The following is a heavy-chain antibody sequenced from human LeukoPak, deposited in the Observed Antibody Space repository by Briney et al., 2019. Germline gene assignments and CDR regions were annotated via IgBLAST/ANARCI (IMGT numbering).Heavy chain of an antibody. J-gene: IGHJ4*02. D-gene: IGHD3-10*01. CDR3: AGDRGYLQFDY. CDR1: GLTFSRRW. Sequence: GGSLRLSCSASGLTFSRRWMSWVRQTPGKGLEWVANIKEDGSQKYYADFVMGRFIISRDNAENSLYLQLNSLRAEDTAMYYCAGDRGYLQFDYWGQGTLVTVSS. V-gene: IGHV3-7*03. CDR2: IKEDGSQK.